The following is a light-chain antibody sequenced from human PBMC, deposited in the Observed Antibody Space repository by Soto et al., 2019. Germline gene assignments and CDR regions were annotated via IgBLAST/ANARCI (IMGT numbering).Light chain of an antibody. CDR1: SSDVGSYNL. V-gene: IGLV2-23*01. CDR2: EAS. Sequence: QSALPQPASVSGSPVQSITISCTGTSSDVGSYNLVSWYQQHPGKVPKIMIYEASKRPSGAPNRFSGSKSGNTASLTISGLQDEDEADYYCCSYAGSSTWVFGTGTKLTVL. CDR3: CSYAGSSTWV. J-gene: IGLJ1*01.